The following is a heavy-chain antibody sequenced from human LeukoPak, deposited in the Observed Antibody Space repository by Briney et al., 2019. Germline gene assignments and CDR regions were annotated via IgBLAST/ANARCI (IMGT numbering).Heavy chain of an antibody. CDR2: IYYSGST. Sequence: SETLSLTCTVSGGSISSSSYYWGWIRQPPGKGLEWIGSIYYSGSTYYNPSLKSRVTISVDTSKNQFSLKLSSVTAADTAVYYCAREPFDYYGSGSYFNEGNWFDPWGQGTLVTVSS. J-gene: IGHJ5*02. CDR1: GGSISSSSYY. D-gene: IGHD3-10*01. CDR3: AREPFDYYGSGSYFNEGNWFDP. V-gene: IGHV4-39*07.